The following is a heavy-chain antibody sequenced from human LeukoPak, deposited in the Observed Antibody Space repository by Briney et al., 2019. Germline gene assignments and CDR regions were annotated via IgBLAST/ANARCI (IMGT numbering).Heavy chain of an antibody. CDR2: INPNSGGT. Sequence: ASVKVSCKASGYTFTGYYMHWVRQAPGQGLEWMGWINPNSGGTNYAQKFQGRVTMTRDTSISTAYMELSRLRSDDTAVYYCARVLDYYDSSGYYDASDIWGQGTMVTVSS. CDR3: ARVLDYYDSSGYYDASDI. D-gene: IGHD3-22*01. V-gene: IGHV1-2*02. CDR1: GYTFTGYY. J-gene: IGHJ3*02.